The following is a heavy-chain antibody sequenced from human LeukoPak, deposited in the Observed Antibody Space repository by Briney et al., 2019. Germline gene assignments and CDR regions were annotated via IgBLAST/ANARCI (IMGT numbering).Heavy chain of an antibody. CDR2: FDPEDGET. Sequence: ASVKVSCKVSGYTLTELSMHWVRQAPGKGLEWMGGFDPEDGETIYAQKFQGRVTMTEDTSTDTAYMELSSLRSEDTAMYYCATSNGYSSTWDVWGQGTTVTVSS. D-gene: IGHD6-13*01. CDR1: GYTLTELS. V-gene: IGHV1-24*01. CDR3: ATSNGYSSTWDV. J-gene: IGHJ6*02.